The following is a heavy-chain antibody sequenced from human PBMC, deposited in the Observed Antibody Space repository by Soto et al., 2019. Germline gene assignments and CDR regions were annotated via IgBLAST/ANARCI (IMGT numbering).Heavy chain of an antibody. V-gene: IGHV4-30-2*01. J-gene: IGHJ4*02. CDR3: ARGLFYDFWSGDYPYPYYFDY. CDR1: GGSISSGGFS. Sequence: PSETLSLTCTFSGGSISSGGFSWNWIRQPPGKGLEWIGYIYRSGSTSYNPSLKSRVTTSVDRSKNQFSLRLNSVTAADTAVYYCARGLFYDFWSGDYPYPYYFDYWGQGTLVTVSS. D-gene: IGHD3-3*01. CDR2: IYRSGST.